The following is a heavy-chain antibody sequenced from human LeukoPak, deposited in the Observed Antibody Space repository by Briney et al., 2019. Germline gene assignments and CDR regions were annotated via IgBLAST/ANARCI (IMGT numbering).Heavy chain of an antibody. V-gene: IGHV1-2*02. J-gene: IGHJ4*02. D-gene: IGHD3-3*01. CDR3: ARGDYDFWSGYYLDY. CDR1: GYTFTGYY. Sequence: GASVKVSCKASGYTFTGYYMHWVRQAPGQGLEWMGWINPNSGGTNYAQKFQGRVTMTRDTSISTAYMELSRLRSDDTAVYHCARGDYDFWSGYYLDYWGQGTLVTVSS. CDR2: INPNSGGT.